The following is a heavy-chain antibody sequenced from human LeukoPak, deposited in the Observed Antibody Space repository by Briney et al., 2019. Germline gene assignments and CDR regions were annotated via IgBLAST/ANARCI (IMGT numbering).Heavy chain of an antibody. D-gene: IGHD3-22*01. CDR1: GYSFTSYW. V-gene: IGHV5-51*01. CDR3: ARRNYYDSSGYYADYYYMDV. Sequence: GESLKISCKGSGYSFTSYWIGWVRQMPGKGLEWMGIIYPGDSDTRHSPSFQGQVTISADKSISTAYLQWSSLKASDTAMYYYARRNYYDSSGYYADYYYMDVWGKGTTVTVSS. CDR2: IYPGDSDT. J-gene: IGHJ6*03.